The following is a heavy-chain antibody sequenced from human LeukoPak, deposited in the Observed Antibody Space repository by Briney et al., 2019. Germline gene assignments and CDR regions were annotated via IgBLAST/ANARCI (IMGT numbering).Heavy chain of an antibody. J-gene: IGHJ6*04. CDR1: GFTFGDYA. D-gene: IGHD3-9*01. V-gene: IGHV3-49*04. Sequence: PGRSLRLFCTASGFTFGDYAMSWVRQAPGKGLEWVGFIRSKAYGGTTEYAASVKGRFTISRDDSKSIAYLQMNSLKTEDTAVYYCTRDALRYFDWSFSYYYYGMDVWGKGTTVTVSS. CDR2: IRSKAYGGTT. CDR3: TRDALRYFDWSFSYYYYGMDV.